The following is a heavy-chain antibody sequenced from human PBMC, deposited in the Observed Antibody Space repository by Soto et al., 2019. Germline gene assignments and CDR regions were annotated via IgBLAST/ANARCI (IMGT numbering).Heavy chain of an antibody. J-gene: IGHJ4*02. CDR3: ARIPLATIHFDY. CDR2: IYHSGST. D-gene: IGHD5-12*01. V-gene: IGHV4-31*03. CDR1: GGSISSGGYY. Sequence: QVQLQESGPGLVKPSQTLSLTCTVSGGSISSGGYYWSWIRQHPGKGLEWIGYIYHSGSTYYNPSLDSRVTTTVDTYKNHFSQKLSPVTAADTAVYCCARIPLATIHFDYWGQGTLVTVSS.